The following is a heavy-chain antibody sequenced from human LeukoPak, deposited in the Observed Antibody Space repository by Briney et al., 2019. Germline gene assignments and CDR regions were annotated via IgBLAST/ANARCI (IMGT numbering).Heavy chain of an antibody. D-gene: IGHD3-10*01. CDR3: ARDGDYYGSGKSDY. CDR2: ISTSGKTI. Sequence: PGGSLRLSCAASGFIFSDYYMSWIRQVPGKGLEWVSYISTSGKTIYYGDSVKGRFTISRDNAKNSLYLQMNSLRAEDTAIYYCARDGDYYGSGKSDYWGQGTLVTVSS. CDR1: GFIFSDYY. V-gene: IGHV3-11*04. J-gene: IGHJ4*02.